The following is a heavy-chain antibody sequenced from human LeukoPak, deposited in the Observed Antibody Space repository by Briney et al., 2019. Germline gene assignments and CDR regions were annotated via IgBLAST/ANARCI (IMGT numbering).Heavy chain of an antibody. D-gene: IGHD3-10*02. CDR1: GFTVSSNY. J-gene: IGHJ6*04. V-gene: IGHV3-21*01. CDR3: AELGITMIGGV. Sequence: GGSLRLSCTASGFTVSSNYINWVRQAPGKGLEWVSSISSSSSYIYYADSVKGRFTISRDNAKNSLYLQMNSLRAEDTAVYYCAELGITMIGGVWGKGTTVTISS. CDR2: ISSSSSYI.